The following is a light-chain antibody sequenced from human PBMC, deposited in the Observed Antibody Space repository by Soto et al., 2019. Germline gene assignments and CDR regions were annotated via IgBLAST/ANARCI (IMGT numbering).Light chain of an antibody. CDR2: DAS. V-gene: IGKV3D-15*01. Sequence: EIVLTQSPATLSLSPGERATLSCRASQSVSSFLAWYQQKPGQAPRLLIYDASSRATGIPDRLSGSGSGTEFTLTITSLQSEDFAVYWCQQYNDWPPTFGQGTKVDIK. J-gene: IGKJ1*01. CDR3: QQYNDWPPT. CDR1: QSVSSF.